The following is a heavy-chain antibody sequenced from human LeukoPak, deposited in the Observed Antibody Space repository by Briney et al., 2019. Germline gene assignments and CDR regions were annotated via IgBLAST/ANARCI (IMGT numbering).Heavy chain of an antibody. V-gene: IGHV1-18*01. Sequence: ASVKVSCKASGYTFTSYGISWVRQAPGQGLEWMGWIRAYNGNTNYAQKLQGRVTMTTDTSTSTAYMELRSLRSDDTAVYYCARVAVNTTIYYYYYMDVWGKGTTVTVSS. CDR2: IRAYNGNT. J-gene: IGHJ6*03. CDR3: ARVAVNTTIYYYYYMDV. CDR1: GYTFTSYG. D-gene: IGHD3-22*01.